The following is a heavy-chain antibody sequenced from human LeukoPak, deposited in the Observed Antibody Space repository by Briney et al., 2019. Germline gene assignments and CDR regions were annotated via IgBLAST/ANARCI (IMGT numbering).Heavy chain of an antibody. CDR1: GSSFSNFW. Sequence: GGSLRLSCAASGSSFSNFWMSWVRQAPGKGLEWVGNIKEDGSEKYDVDSVKSRFTISKDNLNNSLYLQRNSLRAEDTAVYYCARWAESNDYWGQGTLVTVSS. J-gene: IGHJ4*02. V-gene: IGHV3-7*05. CDR3: ARWAESNDY. CDR2: IKEDGSEK.